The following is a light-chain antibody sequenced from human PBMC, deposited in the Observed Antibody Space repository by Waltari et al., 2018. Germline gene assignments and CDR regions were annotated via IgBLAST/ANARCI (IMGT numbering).Light chain of an antibody. V-gene: IGKV1-39*01. CDR1: HSITTY. J-gene: IGKJ4*01. CDR2: AAS. CDR3: QQTNTVPLT. Sequence: DIQMTQSPSSLSASVGDRVTLTCRASHSITTYLNWYQQKPGKAPNLLIYAASSLQSGVPSRFSGSGSGTEFTLTISSLRPEDFATYYCQQTNTVPLTFGGGTKVEIK.